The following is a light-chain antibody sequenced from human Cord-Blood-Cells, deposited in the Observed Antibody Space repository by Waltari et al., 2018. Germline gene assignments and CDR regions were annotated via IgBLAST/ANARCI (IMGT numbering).Light chain of an antibody. CDR2: KVS. J-gene: IGKJ1*01. CDR1: QSLVYSDGNTY. V-gene: IGKV2-30*01. CDR3: MQGTHSPPWT. Sequence: DVVMTQSPLSLPVTLGQPASISCRSSQSLVYSDGNTYLNWFQQRPGQSPRRLIYKVSNRDSGVPDRVSGSGSGTDFTLKISRVEAEDVGVYYGMQGTHSPPWTFGQGTKVEIK.